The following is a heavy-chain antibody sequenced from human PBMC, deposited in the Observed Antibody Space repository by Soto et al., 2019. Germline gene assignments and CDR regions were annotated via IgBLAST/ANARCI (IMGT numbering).Heavy chain of an antibody. CDR2: IILPFGIG. Sequence: QVRLVQSGTEVKKPGSSVKVSCKASGGTFSNYAINWVRQAPGQGLEWMGGIILPFGIGHYAQKFQGRVTITADESLTTAYMEVSGLRSEDTAVYYCARGTDYAGYFDYWGQGTLVTVSS. CDR1: GGTFSNYA. J-gene: IGHJ4*02. CDR3: ARGTDYAGYFDY. D-gene: IGHD4-17*01. V-gene: IGHV1-69*12.